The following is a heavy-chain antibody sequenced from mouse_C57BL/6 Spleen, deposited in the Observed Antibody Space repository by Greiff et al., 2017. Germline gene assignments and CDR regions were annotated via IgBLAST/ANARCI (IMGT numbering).Heavy chain of an antibody. J-gene: IGHJ1*03. CDR1: EYEFPSHD. Sequence: EVKLMESGGGLVQPGESLKLSCESNEYEFPSHDMSWVRKTPEKRLELVAAINSDGGSTYYPDTMERRFIISRDNTKKTLYLQMSSLRSEDTALYYCARRGYYYGSSYWFFDVWDTGTTDTVSS. CDR3: ARRGYYYGSSYWFFDV. CDR2: INSDGGST. D-gene: IGHD1-1*01. V-gene: IGHV5-2*01.